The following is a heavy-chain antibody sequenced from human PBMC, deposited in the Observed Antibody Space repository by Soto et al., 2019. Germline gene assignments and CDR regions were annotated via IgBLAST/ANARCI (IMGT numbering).Heavy chain of an antibody. D-gene: IGHD1-1*01. J-gene: IGHJ5*02. CDR1: GGSIISSDW. Sequence: SETLSLTCAVSGGSIISSDWWTWVRQPPGKGLEWIGEIYHRGSTNYNPSLKSRVTISVDKSKTQFSLKVTSVTAADTAVYYCVRDGTKTLRDWFDPWGQGISVTVSS. CDR3: VRDGTKTLRDWFDP. CDR2: IYHRGST. V-gene: IGHV4-4*02.